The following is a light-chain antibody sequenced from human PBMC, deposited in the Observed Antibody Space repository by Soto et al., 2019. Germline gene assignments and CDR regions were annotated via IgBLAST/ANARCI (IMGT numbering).Light chain of an antibody. V-gene: IGKV1-39*01. CDR3: QQTYSIPQPT. Sequence: DIQMTQSPSSLSASVGDRVTITCRAGQSVSRYLNWYQQXPGKAPXLLIYAASSLQSGVPSRFSGTGSGTDFTLTISSLQSEDFANYYGQQTYSIPQPTFGGGTKVDIK. J-gene: IGKJ4*01. CDR1: QSVSRY. CDR2: AAS.